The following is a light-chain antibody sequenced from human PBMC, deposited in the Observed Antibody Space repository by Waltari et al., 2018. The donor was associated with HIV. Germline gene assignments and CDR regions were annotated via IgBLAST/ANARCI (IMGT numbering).Light chain of an antibody. CDR2: TAS. J-gene: IGKJ1*01. CDR1: HIISSTF. Sequence: EIVLTQSPDTLSLSPGERATLSCRASHIISSTFLAWYQRKPGQAPRLLIFTASRRATGIPDRFSGSESGTDFTLTISRLEPEDYAVYYCQQYDTSPRTFGQGTKVEIK. CDR3: QQYDTSPRT. V-gene: IGKV3-20*01.